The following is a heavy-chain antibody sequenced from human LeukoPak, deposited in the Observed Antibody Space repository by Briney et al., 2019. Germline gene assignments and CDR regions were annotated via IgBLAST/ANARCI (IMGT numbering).Heavy chain of an antibody. CDR3: ARSHSSGAFDI. CDR1: GFTFSSYW. D-gene: IGHD6-25*01. J-gene: IGHJ3*02. V-gene: IGHV3-7*01. CDR2: IKQDGSEK. Sequence: GGSLRLSCAASGFTFSSYWMSWVRQAPGKGLEWVANIKQDGSEKYYVDSVKGRFTISRVNAKNSLYLQMNSLRAEDTAVYYCARSHSSGAFDIWGQGTMVTVSS.